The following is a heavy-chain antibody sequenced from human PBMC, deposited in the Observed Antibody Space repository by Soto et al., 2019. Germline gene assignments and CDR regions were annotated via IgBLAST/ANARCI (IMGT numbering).Heavy chain of an antibody. D-gene: IGHD4-17*01. V-gene: IGHV4-31*03. CDR1: GGSISSGGYY. CDR3: AREPLYGDYVH. CDR2: IYYSGST. Sequence: SETLSLTCTVSGGSISSGGYYWSWIRQHPGKGLEWIGYIYYSGSTYYNPSLKSRVTISVDASKNQFSLKLSSVIAADTAVYYCAREPLYGDYVHWGQGTLVTVSS. J-gene: IGHJ4*02.